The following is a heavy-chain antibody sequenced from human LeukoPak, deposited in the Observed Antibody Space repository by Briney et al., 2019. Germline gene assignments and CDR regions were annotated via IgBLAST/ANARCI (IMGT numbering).Heavy chain of an antibody. V-gene: IGHV1-18*01. CDR3: AITRQIRTVLWFGESPEHFDY. D-gene: IGHD3-10*01. CDR1: GYTFTSYD. CDR2: ISAYNGNT. J-gene: IGHJ4*02. Sequence: VASVKVSCKASGYTFTSYDINWVRQAPGQGLEWMGWISAYNGNTNYAQKLQGRVTMTTDTSTSTAYMELRSLRSDDTAVYYCAITRQIRTVLWFGESPEHFDYWGQGTLVTVSS.